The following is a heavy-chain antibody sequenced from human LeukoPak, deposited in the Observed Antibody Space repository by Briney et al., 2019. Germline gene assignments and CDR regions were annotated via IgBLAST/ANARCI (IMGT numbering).Heavy chain of an antibody. CDR2: IGGRTGIT. V-gene: IGHV4-34*01. J-gene: IGHJ4*02. Sequence: PSETLSLTCSISGWSLKDYYWSWVRQPPGKGLEWIGEIGGRTGITNYNPSLKSRATLSLDTSENRFSLTLHSMTAADTAIYYCARVPLRFLEPFDYWGQGTLVTVSS. D-gene: IGHD3-3*01. CDR1: GWSLKDYY. CDR3: ARVPLRFLEPFDY.